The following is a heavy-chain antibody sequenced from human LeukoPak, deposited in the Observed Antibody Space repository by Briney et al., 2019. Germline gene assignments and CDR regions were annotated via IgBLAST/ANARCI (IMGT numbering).Heavy chain of an antibody. Sequence: SVKVSCKASGGTFSSYAISWVRQAPGQGLEWMGRIIPIFGIANYAQKFQGRVTITADKSTSTAYMELSSLRSEDTAVYYCATAPSTYYYDSSGYSWGQGTLVTVSS. V-gene: IGHV1-69*04. D-gene: IGHD3-22*01. J-gene: IGHJ4*02. CDR3: ATAPSTYYYDSSGYS. CDR2: IIPIFGIA. CDR1: GGTFSSYA.